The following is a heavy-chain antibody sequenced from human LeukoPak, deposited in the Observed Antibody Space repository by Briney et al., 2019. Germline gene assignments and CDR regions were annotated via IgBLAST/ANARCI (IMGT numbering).Heavy chain of an antibody. CDR1: GFTFSSYS. J-gene: IGHJ3*02. CDR3: ARDENYSGYDWADAFDI. V-gene: IGHV3-48*01. D-gene: IGHD5-12*01. CDR2: ISSSSSTI. Sequence: GGSLRLSCAASGFTFSSYSMNWVRQAPGKGLEWVSYISSSSSTIYYADSVKGRFAISRDNAKNSLYLQMNSLRAEDTAVYYCARDENYSGYDWADAFDIWGQGTMVTVSS.